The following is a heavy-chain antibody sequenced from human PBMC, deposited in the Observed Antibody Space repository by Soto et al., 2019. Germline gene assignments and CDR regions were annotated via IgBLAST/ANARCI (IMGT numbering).Heavy chain of an antibody. V-gene: IGHV4-59*01. CDR1: GGSITSYY. J-gene: IGHJ6*02. CDR3: ARADRVRGVIAPDV. Sequence: SETLSLTCSVSGGSITSYYWAWIRQPPGGGLEWLGYFYYSGNTNYNPSLKSRVTISADTSKNQFSLKLSSVTAAVTAVYYCARADRVRGVIAPDVWGRGTTVTVSS. CDR2: FYYSGNT. D-gene: IGHD3-10*01.